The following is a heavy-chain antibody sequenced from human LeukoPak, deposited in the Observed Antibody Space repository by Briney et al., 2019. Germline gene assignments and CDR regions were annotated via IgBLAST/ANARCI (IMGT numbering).Heavy chain of an antibody. V-gene: IGHV3-9*01. D-gene: IGHD2-2*01. CDR3: AKGLCSSTSCLFDY. Sequence: GRSLRLSCAASGFTFDDYAMHWVRQAPGKGLEWVSGISWNSGSIGYADSVKGRFTISRDNAKNSLYLQMSSLRAEDTALYYCAKGLCSSTSCLFDYWGQGTLVTVSS. CDR1: GFTFDDYA. J-gene: IGHJ4*02. CDR2: ISWNSGSI.